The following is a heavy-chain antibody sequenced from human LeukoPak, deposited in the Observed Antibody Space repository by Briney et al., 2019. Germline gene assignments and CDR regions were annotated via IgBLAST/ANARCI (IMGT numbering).Heavy chain of an antibody. Sequence: GGSLRLSCAASGFTFSGYAMSWVRQAPGKGLEWVSAISGSGGSTYYADSVKGRFTISRDNSKNTLYLQMNSLRAEDTAVYYCAKDRSGDYGGGGYWGQGTLVTVSS. J-gene: IGHJ4*02. V-gene: IGHV3-23*01. CDR3: AKDRSGDYGGGGY. D-gene: IGHD4-17*01. CDR1: GFTFSGYA. CDR2: ISGSGGST.